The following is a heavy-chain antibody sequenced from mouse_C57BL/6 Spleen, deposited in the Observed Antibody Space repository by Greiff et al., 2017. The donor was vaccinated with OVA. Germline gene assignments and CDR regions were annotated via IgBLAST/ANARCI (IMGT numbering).Heavy chain of an antibody. CDR2: IYPSDSET. Sequence: LQQPGAELVRPGSSVKLSCKASGYTFTSYWMDWVKQRPGQGLEWIGNIYPSDSETHYNQKFKDKATLTVDKSSSTAYMQLSSLTSEDSAVYYCARGSYDYDGNFDYWGQGTTLTVSS. V-gene: IGHV1-61*01. D-gene: IGHD2-4*01. CDR1: GYTFTSYW. J-gene: IGHJ2*01. CDR3: ARGSYDYDGNFDY.